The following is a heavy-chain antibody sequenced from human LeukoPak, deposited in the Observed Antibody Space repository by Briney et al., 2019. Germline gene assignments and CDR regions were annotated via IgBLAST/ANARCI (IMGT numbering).Heavy chain of an antibody. V-gene: IGHV3-23*01. CDR1: GFTFSSYA. J-gene: IGHJ4*02. Sequence: GGSLRLSCAASGFTFSSYAMSWVRQASGKGLEWVSAISGSGGSTYYADSVKGRFTISRDNSKNTLYLQMNSLRAEDTAVYYCAKDRYSGSYLEYFDYWGQGTLVTVSS. CDR2: ISGSGGST. D-gene: IGHD1-26*01. CDR3: AKDRYSGSYLEYFDY.